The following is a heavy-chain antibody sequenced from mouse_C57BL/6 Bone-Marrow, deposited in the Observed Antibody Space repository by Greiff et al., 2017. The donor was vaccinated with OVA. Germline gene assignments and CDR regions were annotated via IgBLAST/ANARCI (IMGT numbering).Heavy chain of an antibody. Sequence: EVQLQQSGPELVKPGASVKISCKASGYTFTDYYMNWVKQSPGKSLEWIGDINPNNGGTSYNQKFKGKATLTVDKSSSTAYMELRSLTSEDSAVYYCARGGITTAFDYWGQGTTLTVSS. CDR3: ARGGITTAFDY. CDR2: INPNNGGT. D-gene: IGHD1-1*01. J-gene: IGHJ2*01. CDR1: GYTFTDYY. V-gene: IGHV1-26*01.